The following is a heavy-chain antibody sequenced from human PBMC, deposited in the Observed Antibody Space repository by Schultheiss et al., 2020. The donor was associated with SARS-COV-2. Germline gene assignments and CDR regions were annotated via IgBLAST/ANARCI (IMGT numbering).Heavy chain of an antibody. CDR2: IDDDGTGT. CDR3: AREAYFDY. Sequence: GESLKISCAASGFTFSSYWMHWVRQAPGKGLVWVSRIDDDGTGTSYADSVKGRFTISRDNAKNTLYLQMNSLRAEDTAVYYCAREAYFDYWGQGTLVTVSS. V-gene: IGHV3-74*01. CDR1: GFTFSSYW. J-gene: IGHJ4*02.